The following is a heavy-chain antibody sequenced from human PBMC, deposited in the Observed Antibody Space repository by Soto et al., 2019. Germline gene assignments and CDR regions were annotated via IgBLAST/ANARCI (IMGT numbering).Heavy chain of an antibody. CDR3: ATKGGGYYFGFDP. CDR2: ISSGGTTI. CDR1: GFTFSDYY. V-gene: IGHV3-11*01. J-gene: IGHJ5*02. D-gene: IGHD3-22*01. Sequence: GGSLRLSCAASGFTFSDYYMSWIRQAPGKGLEWVSYISSGGTTIYYADSVKGRFTISRDDAKNSLYLQMNSLRAEDTAVYFCATKGGGYYFGFDPWGQGTLVTVSS.